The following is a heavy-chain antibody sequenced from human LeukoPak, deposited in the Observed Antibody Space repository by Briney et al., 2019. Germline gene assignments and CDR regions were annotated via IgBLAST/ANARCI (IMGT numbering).Heavy chain of an antibody. CDR2: IYYSGST. D-gene: IGHD3-10*01. V-gene: IGHV4-59*01. CDR1: GGSISSYY. J-gene: IGHJ4*02. Sequence: SETLSLTCTVSGGSISSYYWSWIRQPPGKGLEWIGYIYYSGSTNYNPSLKSRVTISVDTSKNQFSLKLSSVTAADTAVYYCARDGWFGGYFDYWGQGTLVTVSS. CDR3: ARDGWFGGYFDY.